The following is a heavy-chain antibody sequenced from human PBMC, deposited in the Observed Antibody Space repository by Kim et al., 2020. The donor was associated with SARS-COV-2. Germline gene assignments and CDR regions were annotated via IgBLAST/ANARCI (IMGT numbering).Heavy chain of an antibody. CDR2: IIPIFGTA. CDR1: GGTFSSYA. V-gene: IGHV1-69*13. D-gene: IGHD3-10*01. Sequence: SVKVSCKASGGTFSSYAISWVRQAPGQGLEWMGGIIPIFGTANYAQKFQGRVTITADESTSTAYMELSSLRSEDTAGYYCARRRELLYSHYYYGMDVWGRGTTVTVSS. J-gene: IGHJ6*02. CDR3: ARRRELLYSHYYYGMDV.